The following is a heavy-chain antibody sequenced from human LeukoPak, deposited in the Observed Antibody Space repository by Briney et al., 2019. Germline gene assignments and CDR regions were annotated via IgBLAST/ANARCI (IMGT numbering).Heavy chain of an antibody. Sequence: ASLKVSCKVSGYTLTDLSMHWVRQAPGKGLEWMGGFDPEDGEIIYAQKFQGRVIMTEDTSTDTAYMELSGLRSEDTAVYYCATPWADSGGNPFDYWGQGTLVTVSS. CDR3: ATPWADSGGNPFDY. D-gene: IGHD2-15*01. CDR2: FDPEDGEI. CDR1: GYTLTDLS. J-gene: IGHJ4*02. V-gene: IGHV1-24*01.